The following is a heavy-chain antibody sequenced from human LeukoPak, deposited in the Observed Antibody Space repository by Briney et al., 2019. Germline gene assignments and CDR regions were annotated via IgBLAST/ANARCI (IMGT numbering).Heavy chain of an antibody. CDR1: GGSIVSYY. J-gene: IGHJ3*02. V-gene: IGHV4-59*01. Sequence: SETLSLTCTVSGGSIVSYYWGWIRRPPGRGREWLGYIYYSGSTNYNPSLKSRVTISVDTSQNQFSLKLSSVTAADTAVYYCAREGAPRAFDIWGQGTMVTVSS. CDR2: IYYSGST. D-gene: IGHD3-16*01. CDR3: AREGAPRAFDI.